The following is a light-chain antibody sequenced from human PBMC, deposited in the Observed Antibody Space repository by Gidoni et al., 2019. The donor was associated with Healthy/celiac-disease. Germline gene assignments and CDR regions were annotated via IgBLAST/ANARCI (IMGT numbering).Light chain of an antibody. J-gene: IGKJ4*01. CDR3: QQRSNWPRT. V-gene: IGKV3-11*01. CDR2: DAA. Sequence: DIVLPPSPATLSLSPGERATLPCKASQSVSSYLAWYQQKPGQAPRLLIYDAANRATGIPARFSGSGSGTDFTLTISSLEPEDFAVYYCQQRSNWPRTFGGGTKVEIK. CDR1: QSVSSY.